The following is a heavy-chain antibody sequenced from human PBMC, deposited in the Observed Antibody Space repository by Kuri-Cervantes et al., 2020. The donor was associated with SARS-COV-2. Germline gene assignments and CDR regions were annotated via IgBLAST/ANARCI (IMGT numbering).Heavy chain of an antibody. V-gene: IGHV3-48*01. CDR1: GFTFSSYS. CDR2: ISSSSSTI. CDR3: ARTASTVTTNPYRYYFDY. Sequence: GESLKISCAASGFTFSSYSMNWVRQAPGKGLEWVSYISSSSSTIYYADSVKGRFTISRDNAKNSLYLQMNSLRAEDTAVYYCARTASTVTTNPYRYYFDYWGQGTLVTVSS. D-gene: IGHD4-11*01. J-gene: IGHJ4*02.